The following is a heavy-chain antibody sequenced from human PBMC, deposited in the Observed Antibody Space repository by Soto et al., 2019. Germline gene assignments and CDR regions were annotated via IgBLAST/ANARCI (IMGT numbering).Heavy chain of an antibody. CDR3: ARRYGSAIDY. V-gene: IGHV4-59*08. D-gene: IGHD1-26*01. CDR2: IYYSGST. Sequence: QVQLQESGPGLVKPSGTLSLTCTVSGGTISSWYWSWIRQPLGKGLEWIGYIYYSGSTNCNPSLKSRVTISVDTSKNQFSLKLSSVTAADTAVYYCARRYGSAIDYWGQGTLVTVSS. CDR1: GGTISSWY. J-gene: IGHJ4*02.